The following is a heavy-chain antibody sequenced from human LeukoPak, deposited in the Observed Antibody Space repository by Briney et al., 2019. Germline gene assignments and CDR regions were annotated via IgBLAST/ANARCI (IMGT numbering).Heavy chain of an antibody. CDR1: GFTFSGSA. Sequence: GGSLTLSCAASGFTFSGSAMHWVRQASGKGLEWVGRIRSKANSYATAYAASVKGRFTISRDDSKNTAYLQMNSLKTEDTAVYYCTSPGAEGYDYWGQGTLVTVSS. D-gene: IGHD1-1*01. CDR2: IRSKANSYAT. CDR3: TSPGAEGYDY. J-gene: IGHJ4*02. V-gene: IGHV3-73*01.